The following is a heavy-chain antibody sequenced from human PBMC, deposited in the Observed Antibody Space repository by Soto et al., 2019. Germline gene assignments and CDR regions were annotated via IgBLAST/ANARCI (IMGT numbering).Heavy chain of an antibody. D-gene: IGHD3-10*01. V-gene: IGHV4-61*01. Sequence: ETLSLTCTVSGGSVSSGSYYWSWIRQPPGKGLEWIGYIYYSGSTNYNPSLKSRVTISVDTSKNQFSLKLSSVTAADTAVYYCARVGLRLTYYFDYWGQGTLVTVSS. CDR3: ARVGLRLTYYFDY. J-gene: IGHJ4*02. CDR2: IYYSGST. CDR1: GGSVSSGSYY.